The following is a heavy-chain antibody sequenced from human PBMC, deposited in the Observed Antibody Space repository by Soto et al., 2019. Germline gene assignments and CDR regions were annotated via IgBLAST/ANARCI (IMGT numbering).Heavy chain of an antibody. CDR2: ISGSDGRT. CDR3: ARWSYLDY. Sequence: GGSLRLSCAASGFTFSNFAMTWVRQAPGKGLEWVPTISGSDGRTFYADSVKGRFSISRDTSQSTLYLQMNSLRADDTAMYYCARWSYLDYWGQGTRVTASS. D-gene: IGHD3-3*01. V-gene: IGHV3-23*01. J-gene: IGHJ4*02. CDR1: GFTFSNFA.